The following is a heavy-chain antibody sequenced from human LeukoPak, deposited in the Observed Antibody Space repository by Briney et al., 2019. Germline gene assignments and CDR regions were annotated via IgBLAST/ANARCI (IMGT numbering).Heavy chain of an antibody. D-gene: IGHD2-2*01. CDR1: GFNFRAYW. Sequence: GSLRLSCTTSGFNFRAYWMGWVRQAPGKGLEWIGEISYSGSTTYNPSLESRVTISVDTSKNQFSLKLRSVTAADTAMYFCARKYCSTISCSYGFDIWGQGTKVTVSS. J-gene: IGHJ3*02. CDR3: ARKYCSTISCSYGFDI. CDR2: ISYSGST. V-gene: IGHV4-34*01.